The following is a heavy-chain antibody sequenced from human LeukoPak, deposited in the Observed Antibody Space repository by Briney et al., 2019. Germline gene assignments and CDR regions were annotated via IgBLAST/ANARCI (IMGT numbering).Heavy chain of an antibody. V-gene: IGHV3-73*01. CDR3: TSLTGTTGYAWFDP. CDR1: GFTFSGSA. D-gene: IGHD1-7*01. J-gene: IGHJ5*02. Sequence: GGSLKLSCAASGFTFSGSAMHWVRQASGKGLEWVGRIRSKANSYATAYAASVKGRFTISRDDSKNTAYLQMNSLKTEDTAVYYCTSLTGTTGYAWFDPWGQGTLVTVSS. CDR2: IRSKANSYAT.